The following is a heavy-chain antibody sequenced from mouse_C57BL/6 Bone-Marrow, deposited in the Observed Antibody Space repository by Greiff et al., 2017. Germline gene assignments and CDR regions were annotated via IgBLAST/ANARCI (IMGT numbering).Heavy chain of an antibody. Sequence: EVQLQQSGAELVRPGSSVKMSCKTSGYTFTSYGINWVKQRPGQGLEWIGYIYIGNGYTEYNEKFKGKATLTSDTSSNTAYLQLSSLTSEDSAIYFCARFPIYYDYSWFAYWGQGTLVTVSA. V-gene: IGHV1-58*01. J-gene: IGHJ3*01. CDR3: ARFPIYYDYSWFAY. D-gene: IGHD2-4*01. CDR1: GYTFTSYG. CDR2: IYIGNGYT.